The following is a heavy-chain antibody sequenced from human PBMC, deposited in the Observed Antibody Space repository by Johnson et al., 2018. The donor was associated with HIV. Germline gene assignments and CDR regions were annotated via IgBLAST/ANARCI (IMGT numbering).Heavy chain of an antibody. CDR2: ISYDGSNK. CDR3: ANGPIKDSRSSRGGAFEI. J-gene: IGHJ3*02. D-gene: IGHD6-6*01. Sequence: VQVVESGGGVVQPGRSLRLSCAASGFTFSSYAMHWVRQAPGKGLEWVAVISYDGSNKYYADSLKGRFTISRDNSKSTLYLQMNSLRAEDTAVYYCANGPIKDSRSSRGGAFEIWGQGTTVIVSS. CDR1: GFTFSSYA. V-gene: IGHV3-30-3*01.